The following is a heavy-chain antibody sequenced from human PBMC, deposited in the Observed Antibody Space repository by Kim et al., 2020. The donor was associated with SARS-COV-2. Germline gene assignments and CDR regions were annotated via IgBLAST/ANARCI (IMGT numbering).Heavy chain of an antibody. Sequence: LKSRVTISVDTSKNQFSLKLSSVTAADTAVYYCARASDTAMVSEGAFDIWGQGTMVTVSS. D-gene: IGHD5-18*01. V-gene: IGHV4-59*01. J-gene: IGHJ3*02. CDR3: ARASDTAMVSEGAFDI.